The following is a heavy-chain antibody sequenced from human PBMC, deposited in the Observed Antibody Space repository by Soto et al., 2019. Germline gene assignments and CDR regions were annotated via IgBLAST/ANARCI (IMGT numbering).Heavy chain of an antibody. D-gene: IGHD3-9*01. CDR2: ISGSGGST. CDR1: GFTFSSYA. J-gene: IGHJ5*02. V-gene: IGHV3-23*01. Sequence: EVQLLESGGGLVQPGGSLRLSCAASGFTFSSYAMSWVRQAPGKGLEWVSAISGSGGSTYYADSVKGRFTISRDNSKNTLYLQMNSLRAEDTAVYYCAKNPGRYFDWFPVNWFDPWGQGTLVTVSS. CDR3: AKNPGRYFDWFPVNWFDP.